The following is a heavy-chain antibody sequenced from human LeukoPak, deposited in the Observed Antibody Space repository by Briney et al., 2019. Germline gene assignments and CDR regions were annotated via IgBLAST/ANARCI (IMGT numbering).Heavy chain of an antibody. V-gene: IGHV4-4*07. D-gene: IGHD3-3*01. CDR2: IYTSGST. Sequence: SETLSLTCTVSGGSISSYYWSWIRQPAGKGLEWIGRIYTSGSTNYNPSLKSRVTMSVDTSKNQFPLELGSVTGADTGVYFCARENSGYYDFWSGYSQNWFDPWGQGTLVTVSS. J-gene: IGHJ5*02. CDR3: ARENSGYYDFWSGYSQNWFDP. CDR1: GGSISSYY.